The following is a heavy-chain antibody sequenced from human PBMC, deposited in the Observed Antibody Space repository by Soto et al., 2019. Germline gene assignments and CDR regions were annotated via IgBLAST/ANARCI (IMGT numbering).Heavy chain of an antibody. Sequence: SETLSLTCTVSGGSISSYFWSWIRQSPGEGLEWIGYIFYSGTTNCSPSLKSRVTMSLGTAKNQFSLNLTSVTAADTAVYYCARGRGGTHDAFDIWGQGTMVTVSS. CDR3: ARGRGGTHDAFDI. CDR1: GGSISSYF. V-gene: IGHV4-59*01. D-gene: IGHD1-26*01. CDR2: IFYSGTT. J-gene: IGHJ3*02.